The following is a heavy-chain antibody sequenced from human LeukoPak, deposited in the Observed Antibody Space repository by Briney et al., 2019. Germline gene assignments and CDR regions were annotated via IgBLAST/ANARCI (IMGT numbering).Heavy chain of an antibody. Sequence: GGSLRLSCAVSGFTFSSYWMSWVRQAPGKGLEWVANIKQDGSEKYYVDSVKGRFTVSRDNSENTLYLQMNSLRADDTAIYYCAKDSGKYSDDYWGQGTLVTVS. V-gene: IGHV3-7*03. D-gene: IGHD1-26*01. CDR3: AKDSGKYSDDY. CDR1: GFTFSSYW. J-gene: IGHJ4*02. CDR2: IKQDGSEK.